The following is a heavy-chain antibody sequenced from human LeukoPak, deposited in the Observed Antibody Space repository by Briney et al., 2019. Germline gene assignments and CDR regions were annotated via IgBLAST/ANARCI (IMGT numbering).Heavy chain of an antibody. V-gene: IGHV3-21*01. CDR3: ARDFLEGSWFDY. CDR2: ISSSSSYI. D-gene: IGHD2-15*01. CDR1: GFTFSSYS. Sequence: GGSLRLSCAASGFTFSSYSMNWVRQAPGKGLEWVSSISSSSSYIYYADSVKGRFTISRDNAKNSLYLQMNSLRAEDTAVYYCARDFLEGSWFDYWGQGTLVTVSS. J-gene: IGHJ4*02.